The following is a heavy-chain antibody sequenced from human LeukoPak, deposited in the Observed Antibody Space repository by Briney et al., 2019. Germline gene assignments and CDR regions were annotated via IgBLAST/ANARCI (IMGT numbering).Heavy chain of an antibody. J-gene: IGHJ4*02. V-gene: IGHV4-59*02. Sequence: SETLSLTCSVSGGSVSNYYWSWIRQPPGKGLEWIGYIYYSGSTNYNPSLKSRVTILIDKSKNDFSLKLTSVTAADTAVYFCTRDSDIANFFIWGQGNLVTVSS. D-gene: IGHD2-15*01. CDR3: TRDSDIANFFI. CDR2: IYYSGST. CDR1: GGSVSNYY.